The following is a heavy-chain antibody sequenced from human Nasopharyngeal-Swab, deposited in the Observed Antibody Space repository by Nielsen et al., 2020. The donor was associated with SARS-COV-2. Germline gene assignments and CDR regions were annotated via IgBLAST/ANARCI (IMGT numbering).Heavy chain of an antibody. CDR1: GFTFSSYA. CDR3: AKLSTTMVTPAFDY. J-gene: IGHJ4*02. CDR2: ISGSGGST. Sequence: GESLKISCAASGFTFSSYAMSWVRQAPGKGLEWVSAISGSGGSTYYADSVKGRFTISRDNSKNTLYLQMNSLRAEDTAVYYCAKLSTTMVTPAFDYWGQGTLVTVSS. D-gene: IGHD4-23*01. V-gene: IGHV3-23*01.